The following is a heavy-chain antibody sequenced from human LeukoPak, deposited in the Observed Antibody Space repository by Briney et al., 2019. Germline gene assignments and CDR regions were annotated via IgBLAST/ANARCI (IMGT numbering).Heavy chain of an antibody. J-gene: IGHJ4*02. V-gene: IGHV3-9*03. CDR2: ISWNSGSI. CDR1: GFTFDDYA. D-gene: IGHD6-13*01. Sequence: GGSLRLSCAASGFTFDDYAMHWVRQAPGKGLEWVSGISWNSGSIGYADSVKGRFTISRDNAKNSLYLQMNSLRAEDMALYYCAKDAAAAGPGSFDYWGQGTLVTVSS. CDR3: AKDAAAAGPGSFDY.